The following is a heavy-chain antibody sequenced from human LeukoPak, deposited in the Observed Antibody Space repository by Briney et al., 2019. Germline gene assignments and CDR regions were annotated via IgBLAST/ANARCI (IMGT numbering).Heavy chain of an antibody. CDR3: ARPLPYHYDSSGRYAFDV. CDR1: GYTFSSYS. D-gene: IGHD3-22*01. Sequence: ASVRVSCKASGYTFSSYSISWMRQAPGQGLEWMGWISAYNGDTNYAQKFQGRVTLTTDTSTRTAYMELSALRSDDTAVYFCARPLPYHYDSSGRYAFDVWGQGTMVTVSS. CDR2: ISAYNGDT. J-gene: IGHJ3*01. V-gene: IGHV1-18*01.